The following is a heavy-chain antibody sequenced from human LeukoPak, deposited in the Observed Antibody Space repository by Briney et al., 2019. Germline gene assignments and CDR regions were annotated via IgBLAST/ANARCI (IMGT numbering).Heavy chain of an antibody. Sequence: WGSLRLSCAASGFTFSSYAMSWVRQPPGKGLEWIGSMSYSGRTYYNPSLKTRVTVSLDTSKNQFSLNLISVTAADTAVYYCARGRRRYYSGYDGYFDYWGQGTLVTVSS. CDR3: ARGRRRYYSGYDGYFDY. CDR1: GFTFSSYA. J-gene: IGHJ4*02. V-gene: IGHV4-39*07. D-gene: IGHD5-12*01. CDR2: MSYSGRT.